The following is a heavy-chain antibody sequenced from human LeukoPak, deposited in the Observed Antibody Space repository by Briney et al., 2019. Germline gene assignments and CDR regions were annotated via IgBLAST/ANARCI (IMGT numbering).Heavy chain of an antibody. V-gene: IGHV1-69*05. D-gene: IGHD5-18*01. CDR1: GFTFSSYA. CDR3: ALKSYSGYSYGAQLRWYYMDV. Sequence: PGGSLRLSCAASGFTFSSYAISWVRQAPGQGLEWMGGIIPIFGTANYAQKFQGRVTITTDESTSTAYMELSSLRSEDTAVYYCALKSYSGYSYGAQLRWYYMDVWGKGTTVTVSS. J-gene: IGHJ6*03. CDR2: IIPIFGTA.